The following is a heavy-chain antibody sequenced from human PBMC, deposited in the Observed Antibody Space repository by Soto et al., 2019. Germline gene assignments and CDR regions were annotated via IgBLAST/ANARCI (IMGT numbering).Heavy chain of an antibody. CDR3: AKDNSADY. J-gene: IGHJ4*02. V-gene: IGHV3-30*18. Sequence: GGSLRPSCAASGFTFSSYGMHWVRQAPGKGLEWVAVISYDGSNKYYADSVKGRFTISRDNSKNTLYLQMNSLRAEDTAVYYCAKDNSADYWGQGTLVTVSS. CDR1: GFTFSSYG. D-gene: IGHD4-4*01. CDR2: ISYDGSNK.